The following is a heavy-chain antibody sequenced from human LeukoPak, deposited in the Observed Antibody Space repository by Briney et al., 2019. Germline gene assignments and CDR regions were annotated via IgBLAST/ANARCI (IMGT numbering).Heavy chain of an antibody. CDR3: ARYYGSGSKTVRAIDY. CDR2: IYYSGST. CDR1: GFTFSSYS. V-gene: IGHV4-59*04. J-gene: IGHJ4*02. Sequence: PGGSLRLSCAASGFTFSSYSMNWVRQPPGKGLEWIGAIYYSGSTYYDPSLKSRINISIDTSKNQFFLRVTSVTAADTAVYYCARYYGSGSKTVRAIDYWGQGTLVIVSS. D-gene: IGHD3-10*01.